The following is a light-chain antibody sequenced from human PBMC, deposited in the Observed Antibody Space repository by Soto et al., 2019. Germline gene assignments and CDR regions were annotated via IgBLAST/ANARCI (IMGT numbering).Light chain of an antibody. Sequence: QSVLTQPASVSGSPGQSITISCTGTSSDVGFSNYIFWYQQHPGKAPKLIISDVSNRPSGVSSRFSGSKSANTASLTISGLQAEDEADYYCSSFTSSDTDVFGSGTKVTV. CDR1: SSDVGFSNY. CDR2: DVS. J-gene: IGLJ1*01. CDR3: SSFTSSDTDV. V-gene: IGLV2-14*03.